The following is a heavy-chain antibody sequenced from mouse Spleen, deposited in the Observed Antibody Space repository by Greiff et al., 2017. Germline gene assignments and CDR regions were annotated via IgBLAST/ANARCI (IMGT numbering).Heavy chain of an antibody. CDR1: GYAFTNYL. J-gene: IGHJ3*01. V-gene: IGHV1-54*01. Sequence: VQLQQSGAELVRPGTSVKVSCKASGYAFTNYLIEWVKQRPGQGLEWIGVINPGSGGTNYNEKFKGKATLTADKSSSTAYMQLSSLTSDDSAVYFCARDDCYYSAWFAYWGQGTLVTVSA. CDR3: ARDDCYYSAWFAY. D-gene: IGHD2-3*01. CDR2: INPGSGGT.